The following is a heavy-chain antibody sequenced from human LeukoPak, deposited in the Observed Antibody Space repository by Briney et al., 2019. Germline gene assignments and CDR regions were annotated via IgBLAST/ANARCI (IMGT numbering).Heavy chain of an antibody. CDR1: GFTFSSYA. CDR3: AKDVAYSSGWYLF. D-gene: IGHD6-19*01. Sequence: PGGSLRLSCAASGFTFSSYAMSWVRQAPGKGLEWVSAISGNGGSTYYADSVKGRFTISRDNSKNTLYLQMNSLRAEDTAVYYCAKDVAYSSGWYLFWGQGTLVTVSS. J-gene: IGHJ1*01. V-gene: IGHV3-23*01. CDR2: ISGNGGST.